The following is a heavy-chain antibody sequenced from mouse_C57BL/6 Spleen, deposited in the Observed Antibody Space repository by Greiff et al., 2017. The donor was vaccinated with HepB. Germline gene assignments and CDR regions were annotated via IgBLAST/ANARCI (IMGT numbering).Heavy chain of an antibody. CDR3: AREVLLRSLFAY. CDR2: INPSNGGT. CDR1: GYTFTSYW. Sequence: VQLQQSGTELVKPGASVKLSCKASGYTFTSYWMHWVKQRPGQGLEWIGNINPSNGGTNYNEKFKSKATLTVDKSSSTAYMQLSSLTSEDSAVYYCAREVLLRSLFAYWGQGTTLTVSS. J-gene: IGHJ2*01. D-gene: IGHD1-1*01. V-gene: IGHV1-53*01.